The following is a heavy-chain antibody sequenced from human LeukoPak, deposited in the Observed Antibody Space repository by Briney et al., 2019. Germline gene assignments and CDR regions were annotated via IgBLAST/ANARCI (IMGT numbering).Heavy chain of an antibody. CDR2: IYYSGST. CDR1: GGSISSSSYY. J-gene: IGHJ5*02. V-gene: IGHV4-39*07. CDR3: ARDAYYDILTGSARWFDP. D-gene: IGHD3-9*01. Sequence: SETLSLTCTVSGGSISSSSYYWGWIRQPPGKGLEWNGSIYYSGSTYYNPSLKSRVTISVDTSKNQFSLKLSSVTAADTAVYYCARDAYYDILTGSARWFDPWGQGTLVTVSS.